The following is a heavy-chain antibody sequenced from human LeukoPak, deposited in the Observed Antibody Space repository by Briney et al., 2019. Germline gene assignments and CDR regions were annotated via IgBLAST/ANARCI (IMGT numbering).Heavy chain of an antibody. CDR1: GYTLTGYY. CDR2: INPNSGGT. Sequence: GASVKVSCKASGYTLTGYYMHWARQAPGQGLEWMGWINPNSGGTNYAQKFQGRVTMTRDTSISTAYMELSRLRSDDTAVYYCARGARMYCSSTSCQVFDYWGQGTLVTVSS. V-gene: IGHV1-2*02. CDR3: ARGARMYCSSTSCQVFDY. J-gene: IGHJ4*02. D-gene: IGHD2-2*01.